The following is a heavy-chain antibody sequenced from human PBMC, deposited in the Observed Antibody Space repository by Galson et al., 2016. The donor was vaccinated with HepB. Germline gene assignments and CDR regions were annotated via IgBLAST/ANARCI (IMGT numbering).Heavy chain of an antibody. CDR2: ISTSSSYI. V-gene: IGHV3-21*01. D-gene: IGHD1-26*01. CDR3: ERDGAEVGPYYYYDMDG. J-gene: IGHJ6*04. Sequence: SLRLSCAASGFTLSSYSMNWVRQAPGKGLEWVSSISTSSSYIYYADSVVGPFTISRDNAKTSLSLQMNSLRAEATAVYYCERDGAEVGPYYYYDMDGWGKGTTVTVSS. CDR1: GFTLSSYS.